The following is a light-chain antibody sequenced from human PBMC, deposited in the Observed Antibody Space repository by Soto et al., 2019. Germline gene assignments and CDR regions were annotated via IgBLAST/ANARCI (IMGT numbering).Light chain of an antibody. V-gene: IGKV1-5*03. CDR3: QRYNRYSRT. Sequence: DIPMTQSPSTLSASVGDRVTITCRASQSISSWLAWYQQQPGKAPKLLIYKASSIESGVPSRFGGSGSGTVFTLTSSSLQPDDFATYYCQRYNRYSRTFGQGTKVEIK. CDR2: KAS. J-gene: IGKJ1*01. CDR1: QSISSW.